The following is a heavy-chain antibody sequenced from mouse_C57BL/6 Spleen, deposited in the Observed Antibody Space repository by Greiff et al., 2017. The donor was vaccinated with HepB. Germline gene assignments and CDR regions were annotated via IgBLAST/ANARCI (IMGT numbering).Heavy chain of an antibody. Sequence: EVKVEESGGGLVQPGGSMKLSCVASGFTLSNYWMNWVRQSPEKGLEWVDQIRLKSDNYATHYAESVKGRFTISRDDSKSSVYLQMNNLRAADTGIYYCTGAPYYDYEAMDCWGQGTAVTVSS. D-gene: IGHD2-10*01. J-gene: IGHJ4*01. CDR3: TGAPYYDYEAMDC. CDR2: IRLKSDNYAT. CDR1: GFTLSNYW. V-gene: IGHV6-3*01.